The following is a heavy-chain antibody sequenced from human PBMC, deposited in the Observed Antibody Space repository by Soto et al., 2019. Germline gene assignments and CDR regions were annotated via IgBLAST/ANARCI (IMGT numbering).Heavy chain of an antibody. D-gene: IGHD3-3*01. Sequence: QVQLVESGGGVVQPGRSLRLSCAASGFTFRTFGMHWVRQAPGMGLEWVASISNDAKNDYYTDSVRGRFTISRDNSRDALYLEMSSLRVEDTARYYCAKDYDDTGFVHWGQGILVTVSA. CDR3: AKDYDDTGFVH. V-gene: IGHV3-30*18. CDR2: ISNDAKND. J-gene: IGHJ4*02. CDR1: GFTFRTFG.